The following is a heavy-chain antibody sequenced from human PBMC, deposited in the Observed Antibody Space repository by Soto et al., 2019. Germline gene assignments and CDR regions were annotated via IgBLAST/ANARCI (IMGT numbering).Heavy chain of an antibody. CDR2: IKEDGSEK. J-gene: IGHJ5*02. V-gene: IGHV3-7*01. CDR3: ARDPAPFVSPGVA. Sequence: QLVESGGGLVQPGGSLRLSCAASGFTFSSYWMTWVRQAPGKGLEWVANIKEDGSEKYYVDSVRGRFTISRDNAENSLYLQMNSPRAEDTAVYYCARDPAPFVSPGVAWGQGTLVTVSS. D-gene: IGHD2-2*01. CDR1: GFTFSSYW.